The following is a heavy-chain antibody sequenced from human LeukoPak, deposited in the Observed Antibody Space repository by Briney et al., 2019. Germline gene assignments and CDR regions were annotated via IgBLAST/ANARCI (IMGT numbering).Heavy chain of an antibody. CDR2: INHSGST. D-gene: IGHD6-6*01. Sequence: SETLSLTCAVYGGSFSGYYWSWIRQPPGKGLEWIGEINHSGSTNYNPSLKSRVTISVDTSKNQFSLKLSSVTAADTAVYYCAREWEQLVMGEWFDPWGQGTLVTVSS. J-gene: IGHJ5*02. V-gene: IGHV4-34*01. CDR3: AREWEQLVMGEWFDP. CDR1: GGSFSGYY.